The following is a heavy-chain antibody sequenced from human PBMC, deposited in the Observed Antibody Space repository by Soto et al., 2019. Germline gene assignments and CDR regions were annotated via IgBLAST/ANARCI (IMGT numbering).Heavy chain of an antibody. CDR2: IYYSGST. CDR1: GGSISSSSYY. J-gene: IGHJ3*02. CDR3: ASRSRYDYIWGSYRPNDAFDI. D-gene: IGHD3-16*02. V-gene: IGHV4-39*01. Sequence: SETMSLTCTVSGGSISSSSYYWGWIRQPPGKGMEWIGSIYYSGSTYYNPSLKSRVTISVDTSKNQFSLKLSSVTAADTAVYYCASRSRYDYIWGSYRPNDAFDIWGQGTMVTVSS.